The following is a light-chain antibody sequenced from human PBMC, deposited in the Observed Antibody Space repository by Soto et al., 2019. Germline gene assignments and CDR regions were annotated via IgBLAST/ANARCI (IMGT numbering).Light chain of an antibody. V-gene: IGKV3-15*01. J-gene: IGKJ1*01. Sequence: EIVMTQSPATLSVSPGERATLSCRASQSVSSNLAWYQQKPGQAPRLLIYGASTRATGIPARFSGSGSGTEFTLTINSLQSEDFAVYYCQQRSNWPITFGQGTKVDIK. CDR1: QSVSSN. CDR2: GAS. CDR3: QQRSNWPIT.